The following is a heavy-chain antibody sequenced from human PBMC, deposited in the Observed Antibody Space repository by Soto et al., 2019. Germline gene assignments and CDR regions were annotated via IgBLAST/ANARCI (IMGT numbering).Heavy chain of an antibody. CDR1: GAPFSGYY. V-gene: IGHV4-34*01. J-gene: IGHJ2*01. CDR2: INHSGST. CDR3: ARDGYSNPRYFDF. D-gene: IGHD4-4*01. Sequence: SETLSLTCAVYGAPFSGYYWSWIRQPPGKGLEWIGEINHSGSTNYNPSLKSRVTISVDTSRNQFSLKMTSVTTADTAVYYCARDGYSNPRYFDFWGRGTPVTVSS.